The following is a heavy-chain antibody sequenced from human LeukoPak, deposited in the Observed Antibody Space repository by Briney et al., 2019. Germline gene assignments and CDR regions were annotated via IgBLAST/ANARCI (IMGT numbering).Heavy chain of an antibody. CDR3: ARNFDY. Sequence: GGSLRLSCEGSGFTFSNYWMGWVRQAPGKGLQWVANIKTDGSEKYYVDSVKGRFTISRDNAKNSLYLQMNSLRAEDTAVYYCARNFDYWGQGTLVTVSS. CDR2: IKTDGSEK. CDR1: GFTFSNYW. V-gene: IGHV3-7*01. J-gene: IGHJ4*02.